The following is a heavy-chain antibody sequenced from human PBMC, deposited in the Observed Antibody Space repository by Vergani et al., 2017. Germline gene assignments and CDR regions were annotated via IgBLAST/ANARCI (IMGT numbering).Heavy chain of an antibody. D-gene: IGHD5-24*01. V-gene: IGHV5-51*01. Sequence: EVQLVPSGAEVKKPGESLKISCKGSRYTFPIHWIGWVRQLPGKGLEWMGIIYPGDSDTRYSPSFQGQVTISADKSISTDYLQWSSLKAADTAMYYCARRDGQGRRFDYWGQGTLVTVSS. CDR1: RYTFPIHW. J-gene: IGHJ4*02. CDR2: IYPGDSDT. CDR3: ARRDGQGRRFDY.